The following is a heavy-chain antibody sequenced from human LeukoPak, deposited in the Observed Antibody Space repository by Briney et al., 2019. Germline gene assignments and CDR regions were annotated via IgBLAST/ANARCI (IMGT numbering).Heavy chain of an antibody. J-gene: IGHJ3*02. Sequence: ASVKVSCKASGYTFTSYAMHWVRQAPGQRLEWMGWINAGNGNTKYSQKFQGRVIITRDTSASTAYMELSSLRSEDTAVYYCARIITGTTKGDAFDIWGQGTMVTVSS. D-gene: IGHD1-7*01. V-gene: IGHV1-3*01. CDR2: INAGNGNT. CDR3: ARIITGTTKGDAFDI. CDR1: GYTFTSYA.